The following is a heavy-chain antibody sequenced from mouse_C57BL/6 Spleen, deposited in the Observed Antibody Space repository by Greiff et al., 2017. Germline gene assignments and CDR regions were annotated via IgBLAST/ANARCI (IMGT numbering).Heavy chain of an antibody. D-gene: IGHD2-10*02. Sequence: QVQLQQSGAELVRPGTSVKMSCKASGYTFTNYWMGWVKQRPGHGLEWIGEIYPGGGYTNYNEKFKGKATLTADKSSSTAYMQLSSLTSEDSAIYDCARSTRVWDDGRDYYAMDYWGQGTSVTVSS. CDR1: GYTFTNYW. CDR2: IYPGGGYT. CDR3: ARSTRVWDDGRDYYAMDY. J-gene: IGHJ4*01. V-gene: IGHV1-63*01.